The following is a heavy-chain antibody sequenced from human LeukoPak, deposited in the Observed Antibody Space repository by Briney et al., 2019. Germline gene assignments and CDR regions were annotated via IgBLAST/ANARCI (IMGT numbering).Heavy chain of an antibody. CDR3: ARGGYCSGGSCYPWFDP. J-gene: IGHJ5*02. CDR2: IYYSGST. Sequence: SQTLSLTCTVSGGSISSGDYYWSWIRQPPGKGLEWIGYIYYSGSTYYNPSLKSRVTISVDTSKNQFSLKLSSVTAADTAVYYCARGGYCSGGSCYPWFDPWGQGTLVTVSS. D-gene: IGHD2-15*01. CDR1: GGSISSGDYY. V-gene: IGHV4-30-4*01.